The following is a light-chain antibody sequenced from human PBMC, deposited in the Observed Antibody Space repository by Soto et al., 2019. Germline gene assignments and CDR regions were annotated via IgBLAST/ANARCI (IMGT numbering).Light chain of an antibody. CDR1: QSVGSN. J-gene: IGKJ4*01. CDR3: QQRSDRLS. Sequence: VVLTQSPPTLSLSPGESATLSCRASQSVGSNLAWYHQKRGQAPRLLIYDATERATGIPARFTGSRSGSDLTLSIRSLEPDDFAVYYCQQRSDRLSFGLGT. CDR2: DAT. V-gene: IGKV3-11*01.